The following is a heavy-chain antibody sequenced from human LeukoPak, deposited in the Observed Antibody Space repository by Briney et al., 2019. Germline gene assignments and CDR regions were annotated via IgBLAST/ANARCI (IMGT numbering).Heavy chain of an antibody. CDR3: AKYDYYDSSGYFYAGD. D-gene: IGHD3-22*01. Sequence: SETLSLTCTVSGGSISSGDYYWSWIRQPPGKGLEWIGYIYYSGSTYYNPSLKSRVTISVDTSKNQFSLKLSFVTAADTAVYYCAKYDYYDSSGYFYAGDWGQGTLVTVSS. CDR1: GGSISSGDYY. J-gene: IGHJ4*02. CDR2: IYYSGST. V-gene: IGHV4-31*03.